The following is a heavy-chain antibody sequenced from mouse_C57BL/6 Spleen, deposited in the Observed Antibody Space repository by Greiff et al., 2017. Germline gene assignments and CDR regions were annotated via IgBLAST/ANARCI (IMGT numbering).Heavy chain of an antibody. CDR1: GYTFTSYW. CDR3: ASWVRAMDY. Sequence: QSCKASGYTFTSYWMQWVKQRPGQGLEWIGEIDPSDSYTNYNQKFKGKATLTVDTSSSTAYMQLSSLTSEDSAVYYCASWVRAMDYWGQGTSVTVSS. V-gene: IGHV1-50*01. CDR2: IDPSDSYT. J-gene: IGHJ4*01. D-gene: IGHD2-2*01.